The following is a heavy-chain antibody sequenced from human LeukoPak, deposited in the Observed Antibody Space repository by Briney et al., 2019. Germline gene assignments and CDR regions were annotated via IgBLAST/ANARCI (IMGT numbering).Heavy chain of an antibody. J-gene: IGHJ5*02. CDR1: GFTFSNYW. CDR3: ARDLGQYYDTSDNWFDP. Sequence: GGSLRLSCAASGFTFSNYWMHWVRQAPGKGLVWVSRTNSDGINTSYADSVKGRFTNSRDNAKNTLNLQMNSLRAEDTAVYYCARDLGQYYDTSDNWFDPWGQGTLVTVSS. CDR2: TNSDGINT. D-gene: IGHD3-22*01. V-gene: IGHV3-74*01.